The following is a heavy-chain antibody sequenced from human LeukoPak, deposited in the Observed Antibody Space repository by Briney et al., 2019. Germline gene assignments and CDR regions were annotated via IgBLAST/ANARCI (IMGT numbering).Heavy chain of an antibody. CDR2: IYSGGST. J-gene: IGHJ4*02. V-gene: IGHV3-53*01. D-gene: IGHD2-2*01. Sequence: GGSLRLSCAASGFTVSTHYMNWVRQAPGNGLECVSGIYSGGSTYYADSVKGRFTVSRDNSKNTLYLQMNSLRAEDTAMYYCARGLGYCTSTTCLLPFDYWGQGTLVIVSS. CDR3: ARGLGYCTSTTCLLPFDY. CDR1: GFTVSTHY.